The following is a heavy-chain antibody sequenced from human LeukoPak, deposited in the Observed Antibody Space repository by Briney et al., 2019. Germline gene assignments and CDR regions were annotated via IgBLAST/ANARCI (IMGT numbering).Heavy chain of an antibody. J-gene: IGHJ4*02. CDR1: GDSVSSNSAA. CDR2: TYYRSKWYG. Sequence: SQTLSLTCAISGDSVSSNSAAWNWIRHSPSRGLEWLGRTYYRSKWYGDYAVSVKSRITIDPDTSKNQFSLQLNSVTPEDTAVYYCARASYTIPDYWGQGTLVTVSS. CDR3: ARASYTIPDY. V-gene: IGHV6-1*01. D-gene: IGHD2-2*02.